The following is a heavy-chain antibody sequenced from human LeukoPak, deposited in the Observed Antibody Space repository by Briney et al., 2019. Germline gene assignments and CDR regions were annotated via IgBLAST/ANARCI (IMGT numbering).Heavy chain of an antibody. V-gene: IGHV1-2*02. CDR2: MNPDSGGT. CDR3: ATYTSGSPFDY. CDR1: GYTFSGYY. J-gene: IGHJ4*02. D-gene: IGHD6-19*01. Sequence: ASVKVSCKASGYTFSGYYIHWVRQAPGQGLEWMGWMNPDSGGTNYAQKFQGRVTMTRGTSITTAYMELSRLRSDDTAVYYCATYTSGSPFDYWGQGTLVTVSS.